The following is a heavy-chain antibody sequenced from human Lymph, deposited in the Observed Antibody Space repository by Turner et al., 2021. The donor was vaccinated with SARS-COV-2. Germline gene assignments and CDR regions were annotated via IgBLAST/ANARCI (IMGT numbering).Heavy chain of an antibody. J-gene: IGHJ2*01. CDR1: GFTFDDYT. CDR3: AKDQGSGSPYWYFDL. Sequence: EVQLVESGGVVVQPGGSLRLSCAASGFTFDDYTMHWVRQDPGKGLEWVSLISWDGGSTYYADSVKGRFTISRDNSKNSLYLQMNSLRTEDTALYYCAKDQGSGSPYWYFDLWGRGTLFTVSS. D-gene: IGHD1-26*01. CDR2: ISWDGGST. V-gene: IGHV3-43*01.